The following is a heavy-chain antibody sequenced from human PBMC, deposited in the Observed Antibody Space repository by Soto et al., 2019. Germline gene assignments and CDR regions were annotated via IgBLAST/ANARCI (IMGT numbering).Heavy chain of an antibody. CDR1: GGSISSYY. CDR2: IYYSGST. Sequence: PSETLSLTCTVSGGSISSYYWSWIRQPPGKGLEWIGYIYYSGSTNYNPSLKSRVTISVDTCKNQFSLKLSSVTAADTAVYYCAGGDILTGYYSFYYYGMDVWGQGTTVTVSS. D-gene: IGHD3-9*01. V-gene: IGHV4-59*12. J-gene: IGHJ6*02. CDR3: AGGDILTGYYSFYYYGMDV.